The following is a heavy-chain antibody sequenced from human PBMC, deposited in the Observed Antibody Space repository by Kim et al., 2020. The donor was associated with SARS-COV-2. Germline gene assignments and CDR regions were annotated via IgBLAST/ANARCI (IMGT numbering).Heavy chain of an antibody. V-gene: IGHV4-59*01. CDR3: AGFTSSWFGTGH. J-gene: IGHJ4*02. Sequence: SETLSLTCSVSGASISGYFWNWIRQPPGGGLEWIGYVYYSGTTNYNPSLKSRVTISLDTSNNQFSLRLSSMTAADTAVYYCAGFTSSWFGTGHWGQGTLVTVSS. CDR2: VYYSGTT. CDR1: GASISGYF. D-gene: IGHD6-13*01.